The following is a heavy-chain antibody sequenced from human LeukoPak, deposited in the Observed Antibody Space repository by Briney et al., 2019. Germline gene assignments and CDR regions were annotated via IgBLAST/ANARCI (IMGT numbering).Heavy chain of an antibody. CDR1: GFTFSSYG. D-gene: IGHD3-9*01. CDR2: ISYDGSNK. CDR3: AKGYRLRYFDFDY. J-gene: IGHJ4*02. V-gene: IGHV3-30*18. Sequence: GGSLRLSCAASGFTFSSYGMHWVRQAPGKGLEWVAVISYDGSNKYYADSVKGRFTISRDNSKNTLYLQMNSLRAEDTAVYYCAKGYRLRYFDFDYWGQGTLVTVSS.